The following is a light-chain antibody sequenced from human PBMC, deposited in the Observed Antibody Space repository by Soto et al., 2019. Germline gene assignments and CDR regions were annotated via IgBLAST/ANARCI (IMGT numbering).Light chain of an antibody. CDR1: QGISGY. CDR2: AAS. J-gene: IGKJ1*01. Sequence: AIRMTQSPSSLSASTGDRVTITCRASQGISGYLAWYQQKPGKAPKLLIYAASTLQSGVPSRFSGSGSGTDFTLTTSCLQSEDFATYSCQQYYSYPRTVGQLTRV. CDR3: QQYYSYPRT. V-gene: IGKV1-8*01.